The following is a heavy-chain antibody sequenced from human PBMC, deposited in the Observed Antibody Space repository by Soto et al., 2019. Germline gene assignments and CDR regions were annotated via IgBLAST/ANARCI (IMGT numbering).Heavy chain of an antibody. CDR2: IIPIFGTA. D-gene: IGHD3-10*01. J-gene: IGHJ6*02. V-gene: IGHV1-69*06. Sequence: SVKVSCKASGGTFSSYAISWVRQAPGQGLEWMGGIIPIFGTANYAQKFQGRVTITADKSTSTAYMELSSLRSEDTAVYYCASRSITMVRGAHPYGMDVWGQGTTVTVSS. CDR3: ASRSITMVRGAHPYGMDV. CDR1: GGTFSSYA.